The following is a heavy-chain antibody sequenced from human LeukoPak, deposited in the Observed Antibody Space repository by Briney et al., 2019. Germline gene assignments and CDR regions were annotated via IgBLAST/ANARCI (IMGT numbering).Heavy chain of an antibody. CDR1: GGTFSSYA. Sequence: SVKVSCKASGGTFSSYAISWVRQAPGQGLEWMGGIIPIFGTANYAQKFQGRVTITTDESTSTAYMELSSLRSEDTAVYYCARVASSGWTYFDYWGQGTLVAVSS. D-gene: IGHD6-19*01. V-gene: IGHV1-69*05. CDR3: ARVASSGWTYFDY. CDR2: IIPIFGTA. J-gene: IGHJ4*02.